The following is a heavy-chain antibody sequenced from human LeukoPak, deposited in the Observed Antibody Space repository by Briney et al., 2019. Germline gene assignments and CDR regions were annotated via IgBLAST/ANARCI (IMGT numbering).Heavy chain of an antibody. CDR3: ARHPSRGVTDYFDD. Sequence: SETLSLTCTVSGGSISSYYWSWIRQPPGKGLEWIGYIYYSGSTNYNPSLKSRVTISVDTSKNQFSLKLSSVTAADTAVYHCARHPSRGVTDYFDDWGRGTLVTVSS. CDR1: GGSISSYY. J-gene: IGHJ4*02. V-gene: IGHV4-59*08. CDR2: IYYSGST. D-gene: IGHD3-10*01.